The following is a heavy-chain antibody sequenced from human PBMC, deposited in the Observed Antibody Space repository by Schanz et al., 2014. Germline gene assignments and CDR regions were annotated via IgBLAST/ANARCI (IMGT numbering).Heavy chain of an antibody. D-gene: IGHD4-17*01. CDR2: IWFDGNNK. V-gene: IGHV3-33*06. CDR1: GFTFSAYG. J-gene: IGHJ3*02. CDR3: AKDPHRDYGGKPQTFDI. Sequence: VQLVESGGGVVQPGRSLRLSCAASGFTFSAYGMHWVRQAPGKGLEWVAVIWFDGNNKFYADSVKGRFTISRDNSKNTLDLQMSSLRAEDTALYYCAKDPHRDYGGKPQTFDIWGQGTMVTVSS.